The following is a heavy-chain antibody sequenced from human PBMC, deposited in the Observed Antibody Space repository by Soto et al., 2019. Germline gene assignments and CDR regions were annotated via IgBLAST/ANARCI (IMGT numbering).Heavy chain of an antibody. D-gene: IGHD3-22*01. CDR2: IYSGGST. J-gene: IGHJ6*02. V-gene: IGHV3-53*01. Sequence: GGSLRLSCAASGFTVSSNYMSWVRQAPGKGLEWVSVIYSGGSTYYADSVKGRFTISRDNSKNTLYLQMNSLRAEDTAVYYCARTRSLSGYFYYYGMDVLGQGTTVTVSS. CDR1: GFTVSSNY. CDR3: ARTRSLSGYFYYYGMDV.